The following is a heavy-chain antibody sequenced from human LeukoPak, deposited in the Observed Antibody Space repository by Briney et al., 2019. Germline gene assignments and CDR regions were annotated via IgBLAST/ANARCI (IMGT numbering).Heavy chain of an antibody. CDR2: IYSGGST. CDR3: GGSGRTYAFDI. Sequence: GGSLRLSCVASGFTVSSNYMSWVRQAPGKGLEWVSVIYSGGSTYYADSVKGRFTISRDNSKNTLYLQMNSLRAEDTAVYYCGGSGRTYAFDIWGQGTMVTVSS. D-gene: IGHD3-10*01. J-gene: IGHJ3*02. CDR1: GFTVSSNY. V-gene: IGHV3-66*01.